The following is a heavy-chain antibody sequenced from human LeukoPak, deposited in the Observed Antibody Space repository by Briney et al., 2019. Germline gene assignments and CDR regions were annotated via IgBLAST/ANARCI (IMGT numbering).Heavy chain of an antibody. CDR2: ISYDGSNK. V-gene: IGHV3-30*03. CDR3: ARVPSWKGYMDV. J-gene: IGHJ6*03. D-gene: IGHD1-1*01. Sequence: GGSLRLSCAASGFTFSSYEMNWVRQAPGKGLEWVAVISYDGSNKYYADSVKGQFTISRDDSKNTLYLQMNSLRAEDTAVYYCARVPSWKGYMDVWGKGTTVTVSS. CDR1: GFTFSSYE.